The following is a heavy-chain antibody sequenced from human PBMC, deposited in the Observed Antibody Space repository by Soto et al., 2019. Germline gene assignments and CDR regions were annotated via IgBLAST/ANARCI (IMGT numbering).Heavy chain of an antibody. CDR2: ISAHNGKT. V-gene: IGHV1-18*01. J-gene: IGHJ4*02. CDR3: ARGRYGDY. Sequence: GPEVKKPGASVKVSCKGSGYIFTSYGIAWVRQAPGQGLEWMGWISAHNGKTEYAQKFQGRVTVTRDTSTSTAYLELRSLRSDDTALYYCARGRYGDYWGQGALVTVPS. CDR1: GYIFTSYG. D-gene: IGHD4-17*01.